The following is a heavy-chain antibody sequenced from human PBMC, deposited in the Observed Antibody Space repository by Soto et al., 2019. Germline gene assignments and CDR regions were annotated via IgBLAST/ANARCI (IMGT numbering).Heavy chain of an antibody. CDR2: IYYSGST. V-gene: IGHV4-39*01. CDR3: ASPTLGAFDI. CDR1: GGSISKSNYY. Sequence: QLQLQESGPGLVKPSETLSLTCTVSGGSISKSNYYWGWIRQPPGNRLEWIGSIYYSGSTSYNSSPKSRVTISVDTSKNQFSLRLSSVTAADTAVYYCASPTLGAFDIWGQGTKVTVSS. J-gene: IGHJ3*02. D-gene: IGHD3-16*01.